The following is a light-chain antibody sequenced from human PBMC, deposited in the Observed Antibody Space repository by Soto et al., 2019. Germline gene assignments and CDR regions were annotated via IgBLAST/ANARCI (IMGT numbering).Light chain of an antibody. CDR2: DAS. Sequence: EIVLTQSPGTLSLSPGEMASLSCRASQRVISDFLAWYQQKRGQPPRLLIYDASKRATGIPARFSGGGSETAFTLTISRVEPEDSAVYYCQQTFHSPRTFGQGTRLEIK. V-gene: IGKV3-20*01. CDR3: QQTFHSPRT. CDR1: QRVISDF. J-gene: IGKJ2*01.